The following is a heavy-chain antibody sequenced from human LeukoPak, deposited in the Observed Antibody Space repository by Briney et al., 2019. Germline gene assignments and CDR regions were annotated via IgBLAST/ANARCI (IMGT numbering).Heavy chain of an antibody. V-gene: IGHV1-2*06. CDR2: INPNSGGT. D-gene: IGHD6-6*01. CDR3: AREYSSSPWYLDL. J-gene: IGHJ2*01. CDR1: GYTFTGYY. Sequence: GASVKVSCKASGYTFTGYYIHWVRQAPGQGLEWMGRINPNSGGTNYAQKFQGRVTMTRDTSISTAYMELSRLRSDDTAVYYCAREYSSSPWYLDLWGRGTLVTVSS.